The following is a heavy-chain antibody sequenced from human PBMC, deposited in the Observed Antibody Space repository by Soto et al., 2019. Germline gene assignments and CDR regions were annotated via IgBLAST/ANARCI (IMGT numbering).Heavy chain of an antibody. Sequence: GGSLRLSCAASGFTFSSYAMSWVRQAPGKGLEWVSAISGSGGSTYYADSVKGRFTISRDNSKNTLYLQMNSLRAEDTAVYYCAKYPWLGRGTLPYFDYWGQGTLVTVSS. CDR3: AKYPWLGRGTLPYFDY. V-gene: IGHV3-23*01. D-gene: IGHD6-19*01. CDR1: GFTFSSYA. CDR2: ISGSGGST. J-gene: IGHJ4*02.